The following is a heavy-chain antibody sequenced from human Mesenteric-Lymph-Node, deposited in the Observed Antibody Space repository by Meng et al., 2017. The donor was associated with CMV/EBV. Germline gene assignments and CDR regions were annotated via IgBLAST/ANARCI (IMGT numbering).Heavy chain of an antibody. CDR2: INPSGGST. V-gene: IGHV1-46*01. Sequence: ASVKVSCKASGYTFTSYYMHWVRQAPGQGLEWMGIINPSGGSTSYAQKFQGRVTMTRDTSTSTVYMELSSLRSEDTAVYYCARGWEGYGDYVRYYGMDVWGQGTTVTVSS. CDR3: ARGWEGYGDYVRYYGMDV. CDR1: GYTFTSYY. D-gene: IGHD4-17*01. J-gene: IGHJ6*02.